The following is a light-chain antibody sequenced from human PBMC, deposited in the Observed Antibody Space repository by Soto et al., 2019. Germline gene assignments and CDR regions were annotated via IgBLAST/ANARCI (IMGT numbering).Light chain of an antibody. CDR2: VAS. CDR1: QRVDNW. CDR3: QQYKTYSPT. J-gene: IGKJ1*01. V-gene: IGKV1-5*03. Sequence: DIQMTQSPSTLSASVGDRVTITCRASQRVDNWLAWYQRRPGKAPKLLIYVASTLEVGVPSRFSGSGSGTEFTLTINSLQPDDSATYCCQQYKTYSPTFGQGTKVDIK.